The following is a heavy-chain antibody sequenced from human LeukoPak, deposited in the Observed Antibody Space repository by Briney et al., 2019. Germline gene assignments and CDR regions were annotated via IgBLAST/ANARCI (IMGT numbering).Heavy chain of an antibody. CDR2: ISYSGST. CDR3: ARGLGSYPYYFDY. V-gene: IGHV4-59*01. J-gene: IGHJ4*02. D-gene: IGHD1-26*01. Sequence: SETLSLTCTVSGGSISSYYWSWLRRPPGKGPEWIGSISYSGSTNYNPSLKSRATISIDTSKNHFSLKVTSVTAADTAVYYCARGLGSYPYYFDYWGQGTLVTVSS. CDR1: GGSISSYY.